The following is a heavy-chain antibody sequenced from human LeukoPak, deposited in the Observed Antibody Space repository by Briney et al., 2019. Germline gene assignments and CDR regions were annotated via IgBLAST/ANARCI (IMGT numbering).Heavy chain of an antibody. CDR2: INHSGST. CDR3: ARGKAAAVFDY. J-gene: IGHJ4*02. Sequence: SETLSLTCAVYGGSFSGYYWSWIRQPPGKGLEWIGEINHSGSTNYNPSLKSLVTISVDTSKNQFSLKLSSVTAADTAVYYCARGKAAAVFDYWGQGTLVTVSS. V-gene: IGHV4-34*01. D-gene: IGHD6-13*01. CDR1: GGSFSGYY.